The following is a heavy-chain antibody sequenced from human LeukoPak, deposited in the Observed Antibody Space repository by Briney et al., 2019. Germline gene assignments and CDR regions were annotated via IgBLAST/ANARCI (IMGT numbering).Heavy chain of an antibody. Sequence: GASVKVSCRASGYTFTSYDINWVRQATGQGLEWMGWMNPNSGNTGYAQKFQGRVTMTRNTSISTAYMELSSLRSEDTAVYYCARYCSSTSCNADDWGQGTLVTVSS. D-gene: IGHD2-2*01. CDR2: MNPNSGNT. V-gene: IGHV1-8*01. CDR1: GYTFTSYD. CDR3: ARYCSSTSCNADD. J-gene: IGHJ4*02.